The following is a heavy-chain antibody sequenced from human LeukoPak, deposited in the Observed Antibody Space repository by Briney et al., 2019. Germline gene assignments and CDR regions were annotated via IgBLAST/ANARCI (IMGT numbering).Heavy chain of an antibody. D-gene: IGHD4-17*01. CDR3: ARDTTREGDYGDYVPYYNYGMDV. CDR2: IIPIFGIA. Sequence: GASVKVSYKASKGTFSSYAINWVRQAPGQGLEWMGRIIPIFGIANYAQKFQGRVTITADKSTSTAYMELSSLRSDDTAVYYCARDTTREGDYGDYVPYYNYGMDVWGQGTTVTVSS. CDR1: KGTFSSYA. J-gene: IGHJ6*02. V-gene: IGHV1-69*04.